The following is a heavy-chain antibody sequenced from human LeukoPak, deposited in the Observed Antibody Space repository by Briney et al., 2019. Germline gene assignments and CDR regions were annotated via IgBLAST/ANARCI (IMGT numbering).Heavy chain of an antibody. V-gene: IGHV1-2*07. CDR2: INPNSDGI. J-gene: IGHJ5*02. CDR1: GYTFTDHY. D-gene: IGHD1-26*01. Sequence: GASVKVSCKASGYTFTDHYMHWVRQAPGQGLEWMGWINPNSDGINNYAHKFQGRVTMTRDTSISTAYMELSRLRSDDTAVYYCARDLPYSSRFDPWGQGTLVTVSS. CDR3: ARDLPYSSRFDP.